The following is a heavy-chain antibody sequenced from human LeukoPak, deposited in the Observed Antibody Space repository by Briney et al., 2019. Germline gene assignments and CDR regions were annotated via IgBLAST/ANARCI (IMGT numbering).Heavy chain of an antibody. CDR1: GGSISSYY. CDR3: ARAVWSGWFDP. J-gene: IGHJ5*02. CDR2: IYYSGST. Sequence: PSETLSLTCTVSGGSISSYYWSWIRQPPGKGLEWIGYIYYSGSTNYNPSLKSRVTISVDTSKNQFSLKLSSVTAADTAVYYCARAVWSGWFDPWGQGTLVTVSS. V-gene: IGHV4-59*12. D-gene: IGHD3-16*01.